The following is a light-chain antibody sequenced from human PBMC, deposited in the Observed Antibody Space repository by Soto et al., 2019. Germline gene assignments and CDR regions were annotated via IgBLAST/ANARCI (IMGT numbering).Light chain of an antibody. J-gene: IGLJ1*01. Sequence: QSALTQPRSVSGSPGQSVTISCTGTSSDIGAYNYVSWYQQHPGKAPKLMIHDVTQRPSGVPNRFSGSKSGNTASLTISGLQAEYEADYYCCSYAGSYVFGTGTKLTVL. CDR2: DVT. CDR1: SSDIGAYNY. V-gene: IGLV2-11*01. CDR3: CSYAGSYV.